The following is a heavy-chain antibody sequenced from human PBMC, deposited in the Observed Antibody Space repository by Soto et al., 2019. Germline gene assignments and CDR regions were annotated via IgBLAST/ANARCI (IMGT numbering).Heavy chain of an antibody. D-gene: IGHD1-1*01. J-gene: IGHJ4*02. V-gene: IGHV4-39*01. CDR3: GRHRRETGTYAQPLDY. CDR2: ISYGGIT. Sequence: QLQLQESGPGLVKPSETLSLTCAVSGASISSTSYFWGWIRQPPGKGLEWIGSISYGGITYHNPSLKSRATMSIDMSKSHLSLKLTSVTAADTAVYYCGRHRRETGTYAQPLDYWGQGTLVTVSS. CDR1: GASISSTSYF.